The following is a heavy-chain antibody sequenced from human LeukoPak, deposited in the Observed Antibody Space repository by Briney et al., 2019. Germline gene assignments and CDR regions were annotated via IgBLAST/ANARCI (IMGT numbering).Heavy chain of an antibody. CDR2: IYYSGST. Sequence: SETLSLTCTVSGGSISSYYWSWIRQPPGKGLEWIGYIYYSGSTNYNPSLKSRVTISVDTSKNQFSLKLSSVTAADTAVYYCARFRQQLGYFDYWGQGTLVTVSS. V-gene: IGHV4-59*01. J-gene: IGHJ4*02. D-gene: IGHD6-13*01. CDR3: ARFRQQLGYFDY. CDR1: GGSISSYY.